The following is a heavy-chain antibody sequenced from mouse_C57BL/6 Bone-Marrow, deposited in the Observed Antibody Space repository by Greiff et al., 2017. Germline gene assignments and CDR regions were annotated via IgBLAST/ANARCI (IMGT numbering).Heavy chain of an antibody. D-gene: IGHD1-1*01. J-gene: IGHJ1*03. CDR2: IYPIDGST. V-gene: IGHV1-85*01. CDR1: GYTFTSYD. CDR3: ARFAFDCSSGDWCFDV. Sequence: QVQLQQSGPELVKPGASVKLSCKASGYTFTSYDINWVKQRPGQGPEWIGWIYPIDGSTKYDEKFKGKATLTVDTSSSTAYMELHSLTSEDSAVYFGARFAFDCSSGDWCFDVWGTGTTVTVSS.